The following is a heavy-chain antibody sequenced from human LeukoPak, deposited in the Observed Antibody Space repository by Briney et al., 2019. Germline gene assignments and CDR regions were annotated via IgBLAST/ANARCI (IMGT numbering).Heavy chain of an antibody. D-gene: IGHD5-18*01. Sequence: GGSLRLSCAASGFSFSSYDMSWVRQAPGKGLEWVSGISGSVSGFGSDTKYADSVKGRFTISRDNSKKTLYLQMNSLRAEDTAVYYCAKGVGKLWLFGRESLIFDYWGQGTLVTVSS. CDR1: GFSFSSYD. CDR3: AKGVGKLWLFGRESLIFDY. CDR2: ISGSVSGFGSDT. V-gene: IGHV3-23*01. J-gene: IGHJ4*02.